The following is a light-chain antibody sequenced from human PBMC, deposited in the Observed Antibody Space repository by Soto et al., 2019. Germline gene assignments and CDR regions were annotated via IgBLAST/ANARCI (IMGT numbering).Light chain of an antibody. CDR1: QSIRSW. J-gene: IGKJ1*01. V-gene: IGKV1-5*03. CDR2: KAS. CDR3: QHYNSYSEA. Sequence: IELTQSPSTLSSSVGDRLTITCRASQSIRSWLAWYKQKPGKAPKLLIYKASSLESGVPSRFSGSGSGTEFTLTISSLKPDDFETYYCQHYNSYSEAFGQGTKVDI.